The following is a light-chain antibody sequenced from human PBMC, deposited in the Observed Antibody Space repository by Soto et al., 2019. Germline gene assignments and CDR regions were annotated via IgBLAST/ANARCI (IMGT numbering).Light chain of an antibody. Sequence: AIRMTQSPYSFSASTGDRVTITCRASQGISSHFAWYQVKPGKAPRLLIYTASYLESGVPSRFSGSGSGTDFTLTISSLQSEDFAVYSCQPYFSYPLTLGGGTKVEIK. J-gene: IGKJ4*01. CDR1: QGISSH. CDR2: TAS. V-gene: IGKV1-8*01. CDR3: QPYFSYPLT.